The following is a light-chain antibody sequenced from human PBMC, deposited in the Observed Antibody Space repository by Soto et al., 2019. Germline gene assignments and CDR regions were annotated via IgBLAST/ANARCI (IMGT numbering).Light chain of an antibody. CDR3: SSYAGNYIYV. CDR1: SSDVGGYNY. V-gene: IGLV2-14*01. CDR2: EVS. J-gene: IGLJ1*01. Sequence: QSVLTQPASVSGSPGQSITISCTGTSSDVGGYNYVSWYQQHPGKAPELMIYEVSNRPSGVSNRFSGSKSGNTASLTISGLQAEDEADYYCSSYAGNYIYVFATGTKVTVL.